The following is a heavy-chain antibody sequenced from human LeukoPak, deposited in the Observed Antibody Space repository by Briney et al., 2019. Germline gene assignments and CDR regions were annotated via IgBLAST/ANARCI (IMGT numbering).Heavy chain of an antibody. Sequence: GASVKVSCKASGYTFTNYYIHWVRQAPGQGLEWMGMIIPSDGFTTYAQKFQRRLTMTRDISTSTVYMELSSLRSEDTALYYCATAGRRLFGVLIPLSFDYWGQGTLVTVSS. CDR1: GYTFTNYY. J-gene: IGHJ4*02. CDR2: IIPSDGFT. CDR3: ATAGRRLFGVLIPLSFDY. D-gene: IGHD3-3*01. V-gene: IGHV1-46*01.